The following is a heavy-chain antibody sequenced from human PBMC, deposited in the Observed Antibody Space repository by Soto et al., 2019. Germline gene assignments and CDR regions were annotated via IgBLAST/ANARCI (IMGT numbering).Heavy chain of an antibody. CDR1: GFTFSSYD. CDR3: ARGYCSGGSCYGNYYYMDV. J-gene: IGHJ6*03. D-gene: IGHD2-15*01. V-gene: IGHV3-13*01. CDR2: IGTAGDT. Sequence: GGSLRLSCEASGFTFSSYDMHWVRQATGKGLEWVSAIGTAGDTYYPGSVKGRFTISRENAKNSLYLQMNSLRAGDTAVYYCARGYCSGGSCYGNYYYMDVWGKGTTVTVSS.